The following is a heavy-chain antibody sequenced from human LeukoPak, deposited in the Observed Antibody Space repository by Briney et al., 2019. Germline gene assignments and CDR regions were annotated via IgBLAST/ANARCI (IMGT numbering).Heavy chain of an antibody. CDR1: GFTFSDYY. D-gene: IGHD3-22*01. CDR2: ISHSGSTI. CDR3: ARDRDYYDSSGLQYFQH. J-gene: IGHJ1*01. Sequence: PGGSLRLSCAASGFTFSDYYMSWIRQAPGKALEWISYISHSGSTIYYADSVKGRFTISRDNAKNSLYLQMNSLRAEDTAVYYCARDRDYYDSSGLQYFQHWGQGTLVTVSS. V-gene: IGHV3-11*01.